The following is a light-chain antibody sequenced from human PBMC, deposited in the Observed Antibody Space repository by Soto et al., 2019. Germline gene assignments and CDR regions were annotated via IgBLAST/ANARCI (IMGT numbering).Light chain of an antibody. CDR3: CSYAGSYTFV. Sequence: SALTQPRSVSGSPGQSVTISCTGTSSDVGGYKYVSWYQQHPGKAPKLMIYDVSKRPSGVPDRFSGSKPGNTASLTISGLQAEDEADYYCCSYAGSYTFVFGTGTKVTVL. V-gene: IGLV2-11*01. CDR2: DVS. CDR1: SSDVGGYKY. J-gene: IGLJ1*01.